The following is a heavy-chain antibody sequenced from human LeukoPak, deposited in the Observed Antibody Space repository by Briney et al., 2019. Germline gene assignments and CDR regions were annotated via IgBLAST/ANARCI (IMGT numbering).Heavy chain of an antibody. CDR3: ASTALGYCTTSSCPDY. V-gene: IGHV4-38-2*01. Sequence: SQTLSPTCAVSGYFISSGYYWGWIRHPPGKGLEWIGGFSHRGSPFYTPSLKSQVTISVDPSRNQFSLKLSSLTAADTAVYYCASTALGYCTTSSCPDYWGPGTLVTVSS. J-gene: IGHJ4*02. D-gene: IGHD2-2*01. CDR1: GYFISSGYY. CDR2: FSHRGSP.